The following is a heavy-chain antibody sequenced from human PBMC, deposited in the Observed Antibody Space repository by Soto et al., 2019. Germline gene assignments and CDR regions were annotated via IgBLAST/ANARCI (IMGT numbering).Heavy chain of an antibody. CDR2: IYSGGST. V-gene: IGHV3-53*01. CDR1: GFTVSSNY. J-gene: IGHJ1*01. Sequence: GGSLRLSCAASGFTVSSNYMSWVRQAPGKGLEWVSVIYSGGSTYYADSVKGRFTISRDNSKNTLYLQMNSLRAEDTAVYYCARDRMSTSCYSDWGQGTLVTVSS. CDR3: ARDRMSTSCYSD. D-gene: IGHD2-2*01.